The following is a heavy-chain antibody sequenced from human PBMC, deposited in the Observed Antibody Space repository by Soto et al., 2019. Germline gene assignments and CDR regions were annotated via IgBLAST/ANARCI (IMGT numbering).Heavy chain of an antibody. CDR1: GFTFINYC. Sequence: PGESLKISCKGSGFTFINYCIAWVRQMPGKGLEWMGIIYPGDSKTRYSPSFQGQVTISADKSLRTAYLQWTSLKASDTALYYCARTRSFTLGFYYDGMDVWGQGTTVTVSS. J-gene: IGHJ6*02. V-gene: IGHV5-51*01. CDR2: IYPGDSKT. CDR3: ARTRSFTLGFYYDGMDV. D-gene: IGHD6-6*01.